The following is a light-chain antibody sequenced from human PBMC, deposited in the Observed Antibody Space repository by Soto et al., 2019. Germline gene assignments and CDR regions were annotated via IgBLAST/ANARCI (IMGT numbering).Light chain of an antibody. V-gene: IGKV1-9*01. J-gene: IGKJ2*01. CDR3: QQFHSYPYT. Sequence: DIQLTQSPSFLSASVRDTVTITCRASQGISNSLAWYQQKPGKAPKLLIYAISTLQNGVPSRFGGSGSGTRFTLTISSLRPEDFATYYCQQFHSYPYTFGHGTKLDIK. CDR2: AIS. CDR1: QGISNS.